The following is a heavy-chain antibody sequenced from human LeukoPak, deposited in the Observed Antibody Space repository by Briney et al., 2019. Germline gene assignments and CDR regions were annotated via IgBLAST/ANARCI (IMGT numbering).Heavy chain of an antibody. CDR2: IIPIFGTA. Sequence: SVKVSCKASGGTFSSYAISWVRQAPGQGLEWMGGIIPIFGTANYAQKFQGRVTITADESTSTAYMELSSLRSEDTAVYYCARFPSMIEPEGHWGQGTLVTVSS. CDR1: GGTFSSYA. CDR3: ARFPSMIEPEGH. V-gene: IGHV1-69*01. J-gene: IGHJ4*02. D-gene: IGHD3-22*01.